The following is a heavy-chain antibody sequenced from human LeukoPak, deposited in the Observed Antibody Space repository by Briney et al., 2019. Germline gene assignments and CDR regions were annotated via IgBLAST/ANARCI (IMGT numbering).Heavy chain of an antibody. J-gene: IGHJ4*02. CDR3: ARNQWLNKGLVVRYFDY. CDR2: INHSGST. CDR1: GGSFSGYY. V-gene: IGHV4-34*01. D-gene: IGHD2-8*01. Sequence: SETLSLTCAVYGGSFSGYYWSWIRQPPGKGLEWIGEINHSGSTNYNPSLKSRVTISVDTSKNQFSLKLSSVTAADTAVYYCARNQWLNKGLVVRYFDYWGQGTLVTVSS.